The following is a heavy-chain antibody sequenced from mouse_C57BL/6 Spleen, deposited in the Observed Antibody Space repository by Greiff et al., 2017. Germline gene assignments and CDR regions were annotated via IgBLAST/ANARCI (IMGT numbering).Heavy chain of an antibody. J-gene: IGHJ4*01. CDR3: AREDYYGNYAMDY. Sequence: EVHLVESGGGLVKPGGSLKLSCAASGFTFSDYGMHWVRQAPEKGLEWVAYISSGSSTIYYADTVKGRFTISRDNAKNTLCLQMTSLRSEDTAMYYGAREDYYGNYAMDYWGQGTPVTVSS. CDR2: ISSGSSTI. CDR1: GFTFSDYG. V-gene: IGHV5-17*01. D-gene: IGHD2-1*01.